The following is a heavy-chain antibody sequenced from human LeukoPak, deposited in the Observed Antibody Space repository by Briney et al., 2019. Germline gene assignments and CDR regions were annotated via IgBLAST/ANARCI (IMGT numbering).Heavy chain of an antibody. V-gene: IGHV3-30*18. D-gene: IGHD2-2*01. J-gene: IGHJ4*02. CDR2: ISYDGRNK. CDR3: AKGPLRGTAAAIDY. CDR1: GFTFNNYG. Sequence: GKSLRLSCAASGFTFNNYGMHWVRQAPGKGLEWVAVISYDGRNKNYPDSVKGRFTISRDISTDTLWLQMDSLRTEDTAVYYCAKGPLRGTAAAIDYWGQGTLVTVSS.